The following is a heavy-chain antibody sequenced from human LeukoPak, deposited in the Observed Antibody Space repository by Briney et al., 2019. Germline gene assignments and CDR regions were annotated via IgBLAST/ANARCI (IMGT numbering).Heavy chain of an antibody. V-gene: IGHV3-7*01. CDR3: SGRDSSRNPWAY. D-gene: IGHD2-2*01. Sequence: GGSLRLSCAASGFTFNTFWMNWVRLAPGRGLEWLANIRPDGSDKYYVDSVRGRFTISRDNGKNLVYLEMNSLRVEDTAVYYCSGRDSSRNPWAYWGQGTLVSVSS. CDR1: GFTFNTFW. J-gene: IGHJ4*02. CDR2: IRPDGSDK.